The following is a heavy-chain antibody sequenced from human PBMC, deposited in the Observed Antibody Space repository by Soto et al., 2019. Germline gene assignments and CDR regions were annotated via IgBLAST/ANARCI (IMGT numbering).Heavy chain of an antibody. J-gene: IGHJ3*02. D-gene: IGHD3-22*01. CDR2: INAGNGNT. Sequence: GESLKISCKGSGYTFTSYAMHWVRQAPGQRLEWMGWINAGNGNTKYSQKFQGRVTITRDTSASTAYMELSSLRSEDTAVYYCARIVSSGYYYSTNAFDIWGQGTMVTVSS. CDR3: ARIVSSGYYYSTNAFDI. V-gene: IGHV1-3*01. CDR1: GYTFTSYA.